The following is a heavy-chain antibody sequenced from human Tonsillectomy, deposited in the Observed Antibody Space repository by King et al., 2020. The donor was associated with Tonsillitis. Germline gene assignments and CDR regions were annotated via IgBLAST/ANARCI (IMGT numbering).Heavy chain of an antibody. V-gene: IGHV4-38-2*01. J-gene: IGHJ4*02. Sequence: VQLQESGPGLVKPSETLSLTCAVSGYSISSGYFWGWIRQPPGKGLEWIGHIYHTGSTFYNLSLKARVTISVDTSKNQFSLKVTSVTAADTAVYYCARLTRSTPFDDWGQGTLVTVSS. CDR1: GYSISSGYF. CDR2: IYHTGST. CDR3: ARLTRSTPFDD.